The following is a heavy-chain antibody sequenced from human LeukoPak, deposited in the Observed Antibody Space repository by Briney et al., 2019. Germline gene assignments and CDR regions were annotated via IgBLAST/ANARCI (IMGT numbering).Heavy chain of an antibody. CDR3: ARVNSYGHGIDY. V-gene: IGHV1-69*04. D-gene: IGHD5-18*01. CDR2: IIPILGIA. CDR1: GGTFSSYA. J-gene: IGHJ4*02. Sequence: GASVKVSCKASGGTFSSYAISWVRQAPGQGLEWMGRIIPILGIANYAQKFQGRVTITADKSTSTAYMELSSLRSEDTAVYYCARVNSYGHGIDYWGQGTLVTVSS.